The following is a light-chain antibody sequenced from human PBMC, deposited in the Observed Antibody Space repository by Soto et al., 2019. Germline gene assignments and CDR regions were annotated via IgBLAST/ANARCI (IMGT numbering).Light chain of an antibody. J-gene: IGLJ3*02. V-gene: IGLV2-14*03. CDR2: DVS. CDR3: SSYTSSITWV. CDR1: NSDVGGYNY. Sequence: QSALTQPASVSGSPGQSISISCTGTNSDVGGYNYVSWYQQHPGKAPKLMIYDVSNRASGVSNRFSGSKSGNTASLTISGLQAEDEADYYCSSYTSSITWVFGGGTKVTVL.